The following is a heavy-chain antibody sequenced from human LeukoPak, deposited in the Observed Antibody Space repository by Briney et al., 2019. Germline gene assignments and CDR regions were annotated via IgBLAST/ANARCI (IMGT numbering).Heavy chain of an antibody. D-gene: IGHD6-13*01. V-gene: IGHV3-23*01. J-gene: IGHJ2*01. CDR1: GFTFGSHA. Sequence: GGSLRLSCEATGFTFGSHAMYWVRQAPGKGLEWVAGIFGSGGSPHYADPVKGRFTISRDNSRNTVYLQINSLRAEDTAVYYCARGPIASSWHYCFDLWGRGTLVSVSS. CDR2: IFGSGGSP. CDR3: ARGPIASSWHYCFDL.